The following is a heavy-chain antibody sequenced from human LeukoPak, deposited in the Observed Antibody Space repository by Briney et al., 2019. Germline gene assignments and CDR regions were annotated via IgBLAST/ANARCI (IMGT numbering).Heavy chain of an antibody. D-gene: IGHD3-10*01. J-gene: IGHJ4*02. CDR3: ARENTLVRGTRNPFDY. CDR2: TFYRSKWYY. Sequence: SQTLSLTCAISGDSVSSNDAAWNWIRQSPSRGLEWLGRTFYRSKWYYDSAVSVKSRITINPDTSKNQFSLQLNSVTPEDTAEYYCARENTLVRGTRNPFDYWGRGTLVTVSS. V-gene: IGHV6-1*01. CDR1: GDSVSSNDAA.